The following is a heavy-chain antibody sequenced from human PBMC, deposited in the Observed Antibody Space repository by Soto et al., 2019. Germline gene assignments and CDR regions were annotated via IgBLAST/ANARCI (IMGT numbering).Heavy chain of an antibody. J-gene: IGHJ5*02. CDR3: ASRKPPYDSSDWFDP. CDR1: GGTFSSYA. D-gene: IGHD3-22*01. Sequence: SVKVSCKASGGTFSSYAISWVRQAPGQGLEWMGGIIPIFGTANYAQKFQGRVTITADESTSTAYMELSSLRSEDTAVYYCASRKPPYDSSDWFDPWGQGTLVTVSS. V-gene: IGHV1-69*13. CDR2: IIPIFGTA.